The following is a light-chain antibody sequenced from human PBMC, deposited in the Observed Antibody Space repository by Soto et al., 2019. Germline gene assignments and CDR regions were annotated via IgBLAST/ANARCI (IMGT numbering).Light chain of an antibody. V-gene: IGLV2-11*01. CDR3: CSYAGSYMV. CDR1: SSDVGGYNY. Sequence: QSALTQPRSVSGSPGQSVTISCTGTSSDVGGYNYVSWYQQHPGKAPKLMIYDVSKRPSGVPDRFSGSKSGNTASLTNSGLQAEDEADYYCCSYAGSYMVFGGGTKLAVL. CDR2: DVS. J-gene: IGLJ2*01.